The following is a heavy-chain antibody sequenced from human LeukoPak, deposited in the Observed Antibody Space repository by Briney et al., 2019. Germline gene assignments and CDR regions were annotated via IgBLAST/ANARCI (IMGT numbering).Heavy chain of an antibody. CDR2: IHYSEST. D-gene: IGHD3-16*01. J-gene: IGHJ3*02. CDR3: ASRGGSFADALDI. Sequence: SETLPLTCTDSAGSIRSYYWGWMRQPPGKGLEWIGYIHYSESTKYNPSLKSRVTMSVDTSKNQFSLKLSSVTAADTAVYYCASRGGSFADALDIWGQGTLVTVSS. CDR1: AGSIRSYY. V-gene: IGHV4-59*08.